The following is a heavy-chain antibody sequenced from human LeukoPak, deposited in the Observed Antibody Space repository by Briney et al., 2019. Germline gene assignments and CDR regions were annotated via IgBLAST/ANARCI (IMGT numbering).Heavy chain of an antibody. D-gene: IGHD3-3*01. Sequence: SGTLSLTCAVSGGSISSSNWWSWVRQPPGKGLEWIGEIYHSGSTNYNPSLKSRVTISVDTSKNQFSLKLSSVTAADTAVYYCARVQFWSGYYTGNYYMDVWGKGTTVTVSS. CDR3: ARVQFWSGYYTGNYYMDV. V-gene: IGHV4-4*02. J-gene: IGHJ6*03. CDR1: GGSISSSNW. CDR2: IYHSGST.